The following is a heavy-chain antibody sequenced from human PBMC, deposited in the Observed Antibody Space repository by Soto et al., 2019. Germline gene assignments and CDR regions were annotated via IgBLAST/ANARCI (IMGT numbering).Heavy chain of an antibody. J-gene: IGHJ4*02. D-gene: IGHD2-2*01. CDR3: AKEGFDIVVVPAATHFDY. CDR2: ISYDGSNK. CDR1: GFTFSSYG. Sequence: GGSLRLSCAASGFTFSSYGMHWVRQAPGKGLEWVAVISYDGSNKYYADSVKGRFTISRDNSKNTLYLQMNSLRAEDTAVYYCAKEGFDIVVVPAATHFDYWGQGTLVTVSS. V-gene: IGHV3-30*18.